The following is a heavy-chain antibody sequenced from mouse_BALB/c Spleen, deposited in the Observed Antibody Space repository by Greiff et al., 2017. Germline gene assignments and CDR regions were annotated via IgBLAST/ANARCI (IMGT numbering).Heavy chain of an antibody. J-gene: IGHJ4*01. Sequence: EVQRVESGGGLVQPGGSLKLSCAASGFTFSSYGMSWVRQTPDKRLELVATINSNGGSTYYPDSVKGRFTISRDNAKNTLYLQMSSLKSEDTAMYYCARDPPMDYWGQGTSVTVSS. CDR1: GFTFSSYG. V-gene: IGHV5-6-3*01. CDR3: ARDPPMDY. CDR2: INSNGGST.